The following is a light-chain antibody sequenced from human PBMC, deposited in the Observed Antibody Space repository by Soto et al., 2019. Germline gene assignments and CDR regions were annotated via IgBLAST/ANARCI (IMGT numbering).Light chain of an antibody. Sequence: QSALTQPASVSGSPGQSITISCTGTSSDIGNYDFVSWYQQVPGTAPKAMIYEVSSRPSGVPVRFSGSKSGTSASLAISGLQSEDEAHYYCAAWDDSLYGWVFGGGTKLTVL. CDR1: SSDIGNYDF. CDR2: EVS. V-gene: IGLV2-14*01. J-gene: IGLJ3*02. CDR3: AAWDDSLYGWV.